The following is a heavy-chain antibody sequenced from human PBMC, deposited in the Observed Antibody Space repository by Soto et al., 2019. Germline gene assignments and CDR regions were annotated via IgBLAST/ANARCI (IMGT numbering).Heavy chain of an antibody. V-gene: IGHV4-59*08. D-gene: IGHD3-22*01. J-gene: IGHJ5*02. CDR3: ARSYYYDSSGYLNWFDP. CDR2: IYYSGST. CDR1: GGPISSYY. Sequence: SETLSLTCTVCGGPISSYYCSWILQPPGKGLEWIGYIYYSGSTNYNPSLKSRVTISVDTSKNQFSLKLSSVTAADTAVYYCARSYYYDSSGYLNWFDPWGEGTLVTVSS.